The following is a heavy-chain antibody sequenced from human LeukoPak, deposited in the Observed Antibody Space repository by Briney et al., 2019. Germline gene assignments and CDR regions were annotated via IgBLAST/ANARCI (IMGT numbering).Heavy chain of an antibody. D-gene: IGHD5-18*01. J-gene: IGHJ3*02. V-gene: IGHV3-23*01. Sequence: GGALRLPCAASGFTFSSYAMSWVRQAPGKGLEWVAAISGSGGSTYYADSVKCRFTISRDNSKNTLYLQMISLRAEDTAVYYCAKDVLSYCYGAFDIWGQGTMVTVSS. CDR3: AKDVLSYCYGAFDI. CDR1: GFTFSSYA. CDR2: ISGSGGST.